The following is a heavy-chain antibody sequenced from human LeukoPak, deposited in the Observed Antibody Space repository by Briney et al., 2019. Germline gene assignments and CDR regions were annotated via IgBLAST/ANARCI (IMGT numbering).Heavy chain of an antibody. Sequence: GGSLRLSCAASGFTFSSYAMSWVRQAPGKGLEWVSAISGSGGSTYYADSVKGRFTISRDNSKNTLYLQMNSLRAEDTAVYYCAKVAYCGGDRYGGYYYYYYMDVWGKGTTVTVSS. J-gene: IGHJ6*03. CDR1: GFTFSSYA. D-gene: IGHD2-21*01. CDR2: ISGSGGST. CDR3: AKVAYCGGDRYGGYYYYYYMDV. V-gene: IGHV3-23*01.